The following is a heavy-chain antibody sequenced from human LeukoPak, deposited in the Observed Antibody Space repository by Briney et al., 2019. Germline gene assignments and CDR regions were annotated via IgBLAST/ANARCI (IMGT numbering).Heavy chain of an antibody. CDR1: GGSISSYY. J-gene: IGHJ6*02. CDR2: IYYSGST. Sequence: PSETLSLTCTVSGGSISSYYWSWIRQPPGKGLEWIGYIYYSGSTNYNPSLKSRVTISVDTSKNQFSLKLSSVTAADTAVYYCAGAYSYGAYYYYGMDVWGQGTTVTVSS. V-gene: IGHV4-59*01. D-gene: IGHD5-18*01. CDR3: AGAYSYGAYYYYGMDV.